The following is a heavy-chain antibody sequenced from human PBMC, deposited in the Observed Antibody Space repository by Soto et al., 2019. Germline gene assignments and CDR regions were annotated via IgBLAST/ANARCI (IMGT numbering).Heavy chain of an antibody. J-gene: IGHJ6*02. CDR3: ARDRGYGIFGVANPLGYYYGMDV. V-gene: IGHV4-59*01. CDR1: GGSISSYY. D-gene: IGHD3-3*01. CDR2: IYYSGST. Sequence: SETLSLTCTVSGGSISSYYWSWIRQPPGKGLEWIGYIYYSGSTNYNPSLKSRVTISVDTSKNQFSLKLSSVTAADTAVYYCARDRGYGIFGVANPLGYYYGMDVWGQGTTVTVSS.